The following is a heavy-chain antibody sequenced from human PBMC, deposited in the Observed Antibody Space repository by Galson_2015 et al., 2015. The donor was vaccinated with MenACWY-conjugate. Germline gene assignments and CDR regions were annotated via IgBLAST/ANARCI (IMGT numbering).Heavy chain of an antibody. CDR1: GFTFGDYA. J-gene: IGHJ3*02. CDR3: ARHYVDSAGWRIDI. V-gene: IGHV3-49*03. CDR2: IRNKGHGGTA. D-gene: IGHD3-22*01. Sequence: SLRLSCAASGFTFGDYAMSWFRQAPGKGLEWVGFIRNKGHGGTAEYAASLKGRFTISRDDSKSIAYLQMNGLKTEDLAMYYCARHYVDSAGWRIDIWGQGTMVTVSS.